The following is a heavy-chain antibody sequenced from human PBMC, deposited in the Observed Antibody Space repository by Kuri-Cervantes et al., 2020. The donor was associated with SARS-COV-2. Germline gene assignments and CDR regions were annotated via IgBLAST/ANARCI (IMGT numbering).Heavy chain of an antibody. CDR3: ARGALDYFDTSAYSGAFDI. CDR1: GGSISSYY. V-gene: IGHV4-59*08. CDR2: IYYTGST. J-gene: IGHJ3*02. Sequence: GSLRLSCTVSGGSISSYYWSWIRQPPGKGLEWIGYIYYTGSTNYNPSLKSRVTISVDTSKKQFSLKLSSVTAADTAVYYCARGALDYFDTSAYSGAFDIWGQGTVVTVSS. D-gene: IGHD3-22*01.